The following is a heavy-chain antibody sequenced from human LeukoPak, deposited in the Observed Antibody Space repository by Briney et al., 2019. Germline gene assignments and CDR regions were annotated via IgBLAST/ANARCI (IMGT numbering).Heavy chain of an antibody. J-gene: IGHJ5*02. CDR1: GYTFTVYN. Sequence: ASVKVSFKGSGYTFTVYNMHWGRQAPGQRGEWMGWINPNSGGTNYAQKFQGRVTMTTDTSITTAYMELSRLRSDDTAVYYCARERSWLDPWGQGTLVTVSS. CDR2: INPNSGGT. CDR3: ARERSWLDP. V-gene: IGHV1-2*02.